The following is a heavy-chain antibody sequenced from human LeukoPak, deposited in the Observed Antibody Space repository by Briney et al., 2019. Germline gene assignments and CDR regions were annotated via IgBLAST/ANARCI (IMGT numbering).Heavy chain of an antibody. V-gene: IGHV4-59*01. D-gene: IGHD4-23*01. J-gene: IGHJ4*02. CDR2: IYYSGST. CDR1: GGSISSYY. Sequence: PSETLSLTCTVSGGSISSYYWSWIRQPPGKGLEWVGYIYYSGSTNYNPSLKSRVTISVDTSKNQFSLKLSSVTAADTAVYYCARSILRGGNSPDFDYWGQGTLVTVSS. CDR3: ARSILRGGNSPDFDY.